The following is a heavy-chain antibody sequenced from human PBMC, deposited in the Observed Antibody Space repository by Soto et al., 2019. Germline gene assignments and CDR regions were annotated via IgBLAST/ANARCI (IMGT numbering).Heavy chain of an antibody. CDR1: GFTFGDYA. V-gene: IGHV3-49*03. D-gene: IGHD2-15*01. CDR3: TRWDQVVAATPPFDY. Sequence: GGSLRLSCTASGFTFGDYAMSWFRQAPGKGLEWVGFIRSKAYGGTTEYAASVKGRFTISRDDSKSIAYLQMYSLKTEDTAVYYCTRWDQVVAATPPFDYWGQGTLVTVSS. J-gene: IGHJ4*02. CDR2: IRSKAYGGTT.